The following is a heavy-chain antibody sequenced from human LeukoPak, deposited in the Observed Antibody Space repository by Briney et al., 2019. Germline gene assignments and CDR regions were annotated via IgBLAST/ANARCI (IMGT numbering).Heavy chain of an antibody. Sequence: PGGSLTLSCVASGFSFSSYAMSWVRQTPARGLEWVSSLKGTGVKYYADSVKGRFTLSRDDSRNTVYLQLNNLRVDDTGVYYCARASWVSSADAVWWGQGTVVTVSS. V-gene: IGHV3-23*01. D-gene: IGHD6-13*01. CDR3: ARASWVSSADAVW. CDR2: LKGTGVK. CDR1: GFSFSSYA. J-gene: IGHJ4*02.